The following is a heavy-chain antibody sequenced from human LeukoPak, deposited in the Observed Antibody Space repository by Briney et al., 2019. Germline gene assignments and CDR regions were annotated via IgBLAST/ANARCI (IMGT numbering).Heavy chain of an antibody. Sequence: SQTLSLTCTVSGGSISSGDYHWSWIRQYPGKGLEWIGYIYHSGSTYYNLSLKSRLTISVDTSQNHFSLRLSSVTAADTAVYYCAREARGMATNAHDAFDIWGQGTMVTVSS. V-gene: IGHV4-30-4*01. CDR2: IYHSGST. CDR1: GGSISSGDYH. CDR3: AREARGMATNAHDAFDI. J-gene: IGHJ3*02. D-gene: IGHD5-12*01.